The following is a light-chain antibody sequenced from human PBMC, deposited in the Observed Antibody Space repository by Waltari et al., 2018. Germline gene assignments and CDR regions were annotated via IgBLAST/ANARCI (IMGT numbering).Light chain of an antibody. CDR1: NSDVGTYNY. CDR2: GVT. J-gene: IGLJ2*01. V-gene: IGLV2-8*01. CDR3: TSYGGVNVLGVL. Sequence: QSALTQSPSASGSPGQSVTISCAGTNSDVGTYNYVSWYQHHPGKAPKLLIYGVTERRPGVPDRFSGSKSGTTASLTVSGLQADDEADYYCTSYGGVNVLGVLFGGGTKLTVL.